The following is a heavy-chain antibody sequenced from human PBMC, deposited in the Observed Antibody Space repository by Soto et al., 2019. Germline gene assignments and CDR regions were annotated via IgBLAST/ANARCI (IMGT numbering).Heavy chain of an antibody. CDR1: GFTFSSYE. D-gene: IGHD2-15*01. V-gene: IGHV3-48*03. Sequence: EAQLLESGGGLVQPGGSLRLSCAASGFTFSSYEMNWVRQAPGKGLEWVSYISSSGSTIYYADSVKGRFTISRDNAKNSLYLQMNSLRAEDTAVYYCAREGYCSGGSCVDAFDIWGQGTMVTVSS. CDR3: AREGYCSGGSCVDAFDI. J-gene: IGHJ3*02. CDR2: ISSSGSTI.